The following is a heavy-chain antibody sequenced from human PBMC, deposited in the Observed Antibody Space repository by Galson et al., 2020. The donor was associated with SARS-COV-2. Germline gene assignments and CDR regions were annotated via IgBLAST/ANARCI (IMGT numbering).Heavy chain of an antibody. CDR2: ISDSGRA. V-gene: IGHV4-59*01. CDR3: ARAQPYDYIWGTYRPGYFDL. J-gene: IGHJ2*01. Sequence: PPGKGLEWIAYISDSGRATYRPAINSRLTISVDTSKNQVSLELRSVTAADTAVYSCARAQPYDYIWGTYRPGYFDLWGRGTLVTVSS. D-gene: IGHD3-16*02.